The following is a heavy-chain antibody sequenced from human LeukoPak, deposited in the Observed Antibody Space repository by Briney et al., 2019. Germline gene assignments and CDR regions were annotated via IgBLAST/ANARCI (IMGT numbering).Heavy chain of an antibody. CDR2: INSDGSST. V-gene: IGHV3-74*01. Sequence: PGGSLRLSCAASGFTLSSYWMHWVRQAPGKGLVWVSRINSDGSSTSYADSVKGRFTISRDNAKNTLYLQMNSLRAEDTAVYYCAPAITIFGVAGPNWFDPWGQGTLVTVSS. D-gene: IGHD3-3*01. J-gene: IGHJ5*02. CDR1: GFTLSSYW. CDR3: APAITIFGVAGPNWFDP.